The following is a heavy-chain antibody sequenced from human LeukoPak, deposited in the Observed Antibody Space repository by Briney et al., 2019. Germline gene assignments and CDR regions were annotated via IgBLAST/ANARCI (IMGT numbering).Heavy chain of an antibody. Sequence: SETLSLTCTVSGGSISSSSYYWGWIRQPPGKGLEWIGSIYYSGSTYYNPSLKSRVTISVDTSKNQFSLKLSSVTAADTAVYYCARVEVRKAIFGVVISYYYMDVWGKGTTVTVSS. J-gene: IGHJ6*03. CDR2: IYYSGST. D-gene: IGHD3-3*01. CDR1: GGSISSSSYY. V-gene: IGHV4-39*07. CDR3: ARVEVRKAIFGVVISYYYMDV.